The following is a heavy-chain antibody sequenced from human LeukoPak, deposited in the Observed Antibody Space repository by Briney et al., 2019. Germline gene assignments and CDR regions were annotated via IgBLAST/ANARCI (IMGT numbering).Heavy chain of an antibody. CDR1: GFTFKNYC. J-gene: IGHJ4*02. CDR2: ITGSAAIT. D-gene: IGHD6-13*01. V-gene: IGHV3-23*01. Sequence: GGSLRLSCSASGFTFKNYCMAWVRQAPGKGLEWVSAITGSAAITYYADSVRGRFTISRDSSRNTMYLQMNSLTPEDTAVYYCAKDVVDIYSSSWLWYFDQWGQGTLVTVSS. CDR3: AKDVVDIYSSSWLWYFDQ.